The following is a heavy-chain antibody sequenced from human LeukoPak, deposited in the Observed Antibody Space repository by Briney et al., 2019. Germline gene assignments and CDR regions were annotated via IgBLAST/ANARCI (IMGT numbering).Heavy chain of an antibody. CDR2: INPNTGGT. CDR3: ASSFGSGWYFVLSY. V-gene: IGHV1-2*02. Sequence: ASVKVSCKASGYTFTGYFVHWVRQAPGQGLQWMGWINPNTGGTNYAQKFQGRVTMTRDTSISTAYMELSRLRSDDTAVYYCASSFGSGWYFVLSYWGQGTLVTVSS. J-gene: IGHJ4*02. D-gene: IGHD6-19*01. CDR1: GYTFTGYF.